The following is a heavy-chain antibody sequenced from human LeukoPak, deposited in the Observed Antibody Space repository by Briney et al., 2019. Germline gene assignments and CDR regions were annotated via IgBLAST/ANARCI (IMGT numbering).Heavy chain of an antibody. Sequence: SSVKVSCKASGYTFTSYGISWVRQAPGQGLEWMGWISAYNGNTNYAQKLQGRVTMTTDTSTSTAYMELRSLRSDDTAVYYCARDPTPEYQLLLDGHNWFDPWGQGTLVTVSS. J-gene: IGHJ5*02. CDR3: ARDPTPEYQLLLDGHNWFDP. D-gene: IGHD2-2*01. CDR1: GYTFTSYG. CDR2: ISAYNGNT. V-gene: IGHV1-18*01.